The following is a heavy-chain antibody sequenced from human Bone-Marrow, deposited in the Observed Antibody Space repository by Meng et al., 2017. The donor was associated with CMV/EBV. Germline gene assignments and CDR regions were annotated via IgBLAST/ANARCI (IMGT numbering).Heavy chain of an antibody. CDR2: ISWNGGSI. J-gene: IGHJ4*02. D-gene: IGHD3-9*01. Sequence: GGSLRLSCAASGFTFDGYALHWVRQPPGKGLEWVSGISWNGGSIEYVDSVRGRFTISRDNDRNSVYLLMDSLRVEDTAKYYCVRGTGYDILTGYLDYWGRGALVTVSS. V-gene: IGHV3-9*01. CDR3: VRGTGYDILTGYLDY. CDR1: GFTFDGYA.